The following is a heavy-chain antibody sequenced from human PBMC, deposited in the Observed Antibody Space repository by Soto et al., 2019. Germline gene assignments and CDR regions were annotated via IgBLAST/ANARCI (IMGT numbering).Heavy chain of an antibody. V-gene: IGHV3-33*01. D-gene: IGHD3-22*01. CDR1: GFTFSSYG. J-gene: IGHJ3*02. CDR3: ARDRDSSGYYYAPARSDAFDI. CDR2: IWYDGSNK. Sequence: GGSLRFSCAASGFTFSSYGMHWVRQSPGKGLEWVAVIWYDGSNKYYADSVKGRFTISRDNSKNTLYLQMNSLRAEDTAVYYCARDRDSSGYYYAPARSDAFDIWGQGTMVTVSS.